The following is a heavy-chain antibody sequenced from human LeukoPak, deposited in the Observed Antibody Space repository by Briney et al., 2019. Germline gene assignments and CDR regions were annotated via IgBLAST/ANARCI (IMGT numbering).Heavy chain of an antibody. CDR3: ARDQEQWLAPDY. V-gene: IGHV4-4*07. J-gene: IGHJ4*02. D-gene: IGHD6-19*01. CDR1: GGSFSTYY. Sequence: SETLSLTCTVSGGSFSTYYWGWIRQPAGKGLEWIGRIYTSGSTSYNPSLRSRVTMSVDTSKNRFSLKLTSVTAADTAVYYCARDQEQWLAPDYWGQGTLVTVSS. CDR2: IYTSGST.